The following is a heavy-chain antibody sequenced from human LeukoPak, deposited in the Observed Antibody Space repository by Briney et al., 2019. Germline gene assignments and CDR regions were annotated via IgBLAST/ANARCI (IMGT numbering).Heavy chain of an antibody. CDR3: ARSPSLWFGELSFYFDY. V-gene: IGHV4-34*01. CDR1: GGSFSGYY. Sequence: SETLSLTCAVYGGSFSGYYWSWIRQPPGKGLEWIGEINHSGSTNYNPSLKSRVTISVDTSKNQFSLKLSSVTAADTAVYYCARSPSLWFGELSFYFDYWGQGTLVTVSS. D-gene: IGHD3-10*01. CDR2: INHSGST. J-gene: IGHJ4*02.